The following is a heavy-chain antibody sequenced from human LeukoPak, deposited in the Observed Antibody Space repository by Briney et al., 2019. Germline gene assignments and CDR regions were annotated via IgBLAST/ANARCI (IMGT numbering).Heavy chain of an antibody. J-gene: IGHJ4*02. D-gene: IGHD3-9*01. CDR2: INHSGST. CDR1: GGSFSGYY. V-gene: IGHV4-34*01. CDR3: ARGVIWRYFDWLLARSLYSFDY. Sequence: SETLSLTCAVYGGSFSGYYWSSIRQPPGKGLEWMGEINHSGSTNYNPSLKSRVTISVDTSKNQFSLKLSSVTAADTAVYYCARGVIWRYFDWLLARSLYSFDYWGQGTLVTVSS.